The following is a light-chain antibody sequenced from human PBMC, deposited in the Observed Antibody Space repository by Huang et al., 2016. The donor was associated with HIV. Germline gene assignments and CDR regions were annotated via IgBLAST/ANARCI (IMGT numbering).Light chain of an antibody. CDR1: QSVSSN. CDR3: QQYNNWPRT. J-gene: IGKJ1*01. CDR2: AAS. V-gene: IGKV3-15*01. Sequence: EIVMTQSPATLSVSPWERATLSCRASQSVSSNLAWYQQKPGQAPRLLIYAASTRATGIPARFSGSGSGTEVTLTISSLQSEDFAVYYCQQYNNWPRTFGQGTKVEIK.